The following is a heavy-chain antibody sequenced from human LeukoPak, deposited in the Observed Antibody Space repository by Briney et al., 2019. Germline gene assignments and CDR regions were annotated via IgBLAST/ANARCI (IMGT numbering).Heavy chain of an antibody. CDR3: ARDRWGTDY. CDR2: IYYSGST. D-gene: IGHD7-27*01. J-gene: IGHJ4*02. Sequence: SETLSLTCTVSGGSISSSSYYWGWIRQPPGKGLEWIGSIYYSGSTYYNPSLKSRVTISVDTSKNQFSLKLSSVTAADTAVYYCARDRWGTDYWGQGTLVTVSS. CDR1: GGSISSSSYY. V-gene: IGHV4-39*07.